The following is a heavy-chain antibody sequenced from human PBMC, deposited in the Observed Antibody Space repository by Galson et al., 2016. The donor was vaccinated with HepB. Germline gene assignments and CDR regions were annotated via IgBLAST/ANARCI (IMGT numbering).Heavy chain of an antibody. D-gene: IGHD2-8*02. CDR3: VRLAHCTGDNFHVYFDL. V-gene: IGHV5-51*01. CDR2: IYPADSDT. J-gene: IGHJ2*01. Sequence: QSGAEVKKLGESLKISCKGSGYRFNSSWIGWVRQKSGKGLEWMGNIYPADSDTRYSPSLRGQVTISADKSINTAYLQWRSLRATDTAMYYCVRLAHCTGDNFHVYFDLWGRGTPVTVSS. CDR1: GYRFNSSW.